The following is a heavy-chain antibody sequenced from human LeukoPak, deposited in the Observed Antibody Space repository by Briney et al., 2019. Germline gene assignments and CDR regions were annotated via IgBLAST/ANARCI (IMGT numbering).Heavy chain of an antibody. CDR2: MNPSGDDT. CDR3: ARQRGYCSSGSCYFDY. V-gene: IGHV3-23*01. J-gene: IGHJ4*02. CDR1: GFTFSSSA. Sequence: PGGSLRLSCAASGFTFSSSAMSWFRQAPGKGLEWVSAMNPSGDDTYYAEAVRGRFTISRDNSKNTVYLQMNSLRAEATAAYYCARQRGYCSSGSCYFDYWGQGTLVTVSS. D-gene: IGHD2-15*01.